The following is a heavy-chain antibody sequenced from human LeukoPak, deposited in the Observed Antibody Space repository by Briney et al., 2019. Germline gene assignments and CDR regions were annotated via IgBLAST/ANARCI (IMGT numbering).Heavy chain of an antibody. CDR1: GFTFSSYA. CDR3: AKVPYGDYVGLDY. D-gene: IGHD4-17*01. Sequence: GGSLRLSCAASGFTFSSYAMSWVRQAPGKGLEWVSAISGSGGSTYYADSAKGRFTISRDNSKNTLYLQMNSLRAEDTAVYYCAKVPYGDYVGLDYWGQGTLVTVSS. J-gene: IGHJ4*02. CDR2: ISGSGGST. V-gene: IGHV3-23*01.